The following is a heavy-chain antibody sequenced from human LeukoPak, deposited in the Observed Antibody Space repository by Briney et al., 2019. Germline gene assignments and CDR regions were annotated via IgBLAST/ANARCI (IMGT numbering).Heavy chain of an antibody. V-gene: IGHV1-2*02. CDR2: INPNSGGT. CDR3: ARVGDGYNSEGDWSDP. D-gene: IGHD5-24*01. J-gene: IGHJ5*02. CDR1: GYTFTGYY. Sequence: ASVKVSCKASGYTFTGYYMHWVRQAPGQGLEWMGWINPNSGGTNYAQKFQGRVTMTRDTSISTAYMELSRLRSDDTAVYYCARVGDGYNSEGDWSDPWGQGTLVTVSS.